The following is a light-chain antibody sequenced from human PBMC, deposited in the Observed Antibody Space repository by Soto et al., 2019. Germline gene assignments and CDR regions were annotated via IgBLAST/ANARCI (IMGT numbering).Light chain of an antibody. CDR1: SSDVGRYNY. CDR2: DVT. Sequence: QSALTQPASVSGSPGQSITISCTGTSSDVGRYNYVSWYQHHPGKAPKLMIYDVTNRPSGVSNRFSGSKSGNTASLTISGLQAEDEADYYCSSYTCSSTLDVFGTGTKVTVL. J-gene: IGLJ1*01. V-gene: IGLV2-14*03. CDR3: SSYTCSSTLDV.